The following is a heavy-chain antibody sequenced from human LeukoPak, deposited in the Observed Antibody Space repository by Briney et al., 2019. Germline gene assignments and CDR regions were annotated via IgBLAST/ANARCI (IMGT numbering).Heavy chain of an antibody. D-gene: IGHD5-12*01. CDR1: GGSISSGDYY. CDR3: AATDVSGFDTDAFDI. J-gene: IGHJ3*02. Sequence: SQTLSLTCTVSGGSISSGDYYWSWIRQPPGKGLEWIGYVYYSGSTYYNPSFKSRVTISVDTSKNQSSLKLSSVTAADTAVYYCAATDVSGFDTDAFDIWGQGTMVTVSS. V-gene: IGHV4-30-4*01. CDR2: VYYSGST.